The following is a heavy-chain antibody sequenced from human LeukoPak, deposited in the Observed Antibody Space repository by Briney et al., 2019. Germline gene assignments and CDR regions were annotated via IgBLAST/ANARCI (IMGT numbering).Heavy chain of an antibody. D-gene: IGHD5-18*01. V-gene: IGHV4-30-4*01. CDR3: DRDPGATTYSYGCFDY. Sequence: SETLSLTCTVSGGSISSGDYYWSWIRQPPGKGLEWIGYIYYSGSTYYNPSLKSRVTISVDTSKNQFSLKLSSVTAADTAVYYCDRDPGATTYSYGCFDYWGQGTLVTVSS. J-gene: IGHJ4*02. CDR1: GGSISSGDYY. CDR2: IYYSGST.